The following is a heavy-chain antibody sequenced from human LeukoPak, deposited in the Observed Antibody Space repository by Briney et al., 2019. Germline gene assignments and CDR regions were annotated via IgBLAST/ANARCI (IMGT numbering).Heavy chain of an antibody. D-gene: IGHD2-15*01. CDR2: INPNSGDT. CDR1: GYTFTAYY. Sequence: ASVKVSCKASGYTFTAYYIHWVRQAPGQGLEWMGWINPNSGDTNYAQKLQGRVTMTTDTSTSTAYMELRSLRSDDTAVYYCARDTEDCSGGSCYGYYFDYWGQGTLVTVSS. J-gene: IGHJ4*02. CDR3: ARDTEDCSGGSCYGYYFDY. V-gene: IGHV1-2*02.